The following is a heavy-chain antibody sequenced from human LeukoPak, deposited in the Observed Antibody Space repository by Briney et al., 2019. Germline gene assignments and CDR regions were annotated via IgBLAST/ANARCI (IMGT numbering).Heavy chain of an antibody. V-gene: IGHV3-7*03. CDR1: GFTFSSYW. Sequence: GGSLRLSCEASGFTFSSYWMSWVRQAPGKGLEWVANIKTDGSEKYYVDSVKGGVTISRDNAKNSLYLQMNSLRAEDTVVYYCARDYTGYFPWGQGTLVIVSS. J-gene: IGHJ5*02. CDR3: ARDYTGYFP. D-gene: IGHD3-9*01. CDR2: IKTDGSEK.